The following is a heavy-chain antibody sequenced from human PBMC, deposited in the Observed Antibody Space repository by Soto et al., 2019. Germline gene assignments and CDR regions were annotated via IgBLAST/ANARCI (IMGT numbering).Heavy chain of an antibody. CDR3: AKFYGGNSAHTYTIDP. V-gene: IGHV3-23*01. CDR2: ISSSGGST. J-gene: IGHJ5*02. CDR1: GFTFSSYA. Sequence: EVQLLESGGGLVQPGGSLRLSCAASGFTFSSYAMSWVRQAPGKGLEWVSTISSSGGSTHYADSVKGRFTISRDNSKNTLYLQMNSLRAEYTAVYYCAKFYGGNSAHTYTIDPWGQGTLVTVSS. D-gene: IGHD2-21*02.